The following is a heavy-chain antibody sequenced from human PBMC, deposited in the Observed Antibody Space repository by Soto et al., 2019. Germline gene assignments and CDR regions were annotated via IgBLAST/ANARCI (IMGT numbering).Heavy chain of an antibody. V-gene: IGHV4-30-4*01. CDR3: ARALIQLWPRYYYGMDV. CDR2: IYYSGTT. D-gene: IGHD5-18*01. Sequence: SETLSLTCTVSGGSISSGDYYWSWIRQPPGKGLEWIGHIYYSGTTYYNPSLKSRVTISVDTSKNQFSLKVSSVTAADTAVYYCARALIQLWPRYYYGMDVWGQGTTVTVSS. CDR1: GGSISSGDYY. J-gene: IGHJ6*02.